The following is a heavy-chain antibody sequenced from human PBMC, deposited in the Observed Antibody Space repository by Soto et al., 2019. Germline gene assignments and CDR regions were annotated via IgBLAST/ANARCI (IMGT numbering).Heavy chain of an antibody. CDR1: GYTFSSYG. CDR2: ISGYSGHT. CDR3: AREWDNKSEHSSGWYDDF. Sequence: QVQLVQSGAEVKKPGASVKVSCKASGYTFSSYGISWVRQAPGQGLEWMGWISGYSGHTYYAQKFQGRVTMTTDTSTNTVYMEPRSLRSDDTAVYYCAREWDNKSEHSSGWYDDFWGQGTLVTVSS. V-gene: IGHV1-18*01. D-gene: IGHD6-19*01. J-gene: IGHJ4*02.